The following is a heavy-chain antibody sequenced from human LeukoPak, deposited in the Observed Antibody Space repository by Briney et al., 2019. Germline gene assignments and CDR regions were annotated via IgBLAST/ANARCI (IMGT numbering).Heavy chain of an antibody. CDR3: ARDEGDFWSGYGRDY. CDR1: GFTFSSHW. J-gene: IGHJ4*02. V-gene: IGHV3-7*01. D-gene: IGHD3-3*01. CDR2: IKQDGSEK. Sequence: GGSLRLSCAASGFTFSSHWMSWVRQAPGKGLEWVANIKQDGSEKYYVDSVKGRFTISRDNAKNSLYLQMNSLRAEDTAVYYCARDEGDFWSGYGRDYWGQGTLVTVSS.